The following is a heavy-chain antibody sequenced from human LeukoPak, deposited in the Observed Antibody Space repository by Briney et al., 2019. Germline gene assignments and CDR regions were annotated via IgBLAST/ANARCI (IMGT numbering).Heavy chain of an antibody. J-gene: IGHJ5*02. V-gene: IGHV4-34*01. CDR1: GGSFSGYY. D-gene: IGHD5-18*01. Sequence: SGTLSLTCAVYGGSFSGYYWSWIRQPPGKGLEWIGEINHSGSTNYNPSLKSRVTISVDTSKNQFSLKLSSVTAADTAVYYCARGATSGYSYGFRLRFDPWGQGTLVTVSS. CDR2: INHSGST. CDR3: ARGATSGYSYGFRLRFDP.